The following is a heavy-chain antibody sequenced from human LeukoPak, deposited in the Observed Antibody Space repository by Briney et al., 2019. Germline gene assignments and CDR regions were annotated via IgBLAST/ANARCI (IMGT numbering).Heavy chain of an antibody. V-gene: IGHV3-7*01. D-gene: IGHD3-10*01. Sequence: PGGSLRLSCAASGFTFSSYSMNWVRQAPGKGLEWVANIKQDGSEKYFMDSVKGRFTISRDNAKNSLYLQMNSLRAEDTAVYYCAVYGSGFNPLGHGTLVTVSS. J-gene: IGHJ5*02. CDR3: AVYGSGFNP. CDR2: IKQDGSEK. CDR1: GFTFSSYS.